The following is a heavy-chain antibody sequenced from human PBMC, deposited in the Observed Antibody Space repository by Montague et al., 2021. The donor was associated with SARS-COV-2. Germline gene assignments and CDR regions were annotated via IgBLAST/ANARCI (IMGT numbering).Heavy chain of an antibody. CDR3: AGEIVAGLLAY. V-gene: IGHV4-4*07. CDR2: IDARGNT. D-gene: IGHD6-19*01. Sequence: SETLSPTSAVSGGSVTVYYWNWIRQSAGKGLEWLGRIDARGNTHYNPSVRSGLTMSVDTSKKQFSLKLTSATAADTALYYCAGEIVAGLLAYWGQGTLVTVSS. J-gene: IGHJ4*02. CDR1: GGSVTVYY.